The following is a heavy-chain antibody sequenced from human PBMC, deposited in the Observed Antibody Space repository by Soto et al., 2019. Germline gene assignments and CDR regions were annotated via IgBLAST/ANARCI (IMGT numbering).Heavy chain of an antibody. CDR2: ISSDGSNK. D-gene: IGHD1-26*01. CDR1: GFSFSDFG. Sequence: QVQLVESGGGVVHPGRSLRLSCTASGFSFSDFGMHWVRQAPGKGLAWLALISSDGSNKFYADSVRGRFTVSRDRSENTLHLHMNAVRIDDTAMYYCAKDFSRGPMGMSLDSWGQGTLVIVSS. J-gene: IGHJ4*02. V-gene: IGHV3-30*18. CDR3: AKDFSRGPMGMSLDS.